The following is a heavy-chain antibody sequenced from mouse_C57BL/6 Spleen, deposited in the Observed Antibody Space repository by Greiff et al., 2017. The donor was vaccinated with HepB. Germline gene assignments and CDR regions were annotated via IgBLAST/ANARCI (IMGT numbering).Heavy chain of an antibody. CDR3: ARGDGYYPLAY. J-gene: IGHJ3*01. CDR1: GYTFTDYN. CDR2: INPNNGGT. V-gene: IGHV1-18*01. D-gene: IGHD2-3*01. Sequence: VQLKQSGPELVKPGASVKIPCKASGYTFTDYNMDWVKQSHGKSLEWIGDINPNNGGTIYNQKFKGKATLTVDKSSSTAYMELRSLTSEDTAVYYCARGDGYYPLAYWGQGTLVTVSA.